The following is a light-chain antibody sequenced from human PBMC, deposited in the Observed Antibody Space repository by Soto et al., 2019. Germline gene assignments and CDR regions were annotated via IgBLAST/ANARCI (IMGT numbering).Light chain of an antibody. Sequence: DIQLTQSPSILSASVGDRVTITCRASQGISSYLAWYQQKAGKAPKLLIYAASTLQSGVPSRFSGSGSGTEFTLTISSLQPEDFATYYCQQLNSYPLTFGGGTKVEIK. CDR2: AAS. V-gene: IGKV1-9*01. J-gene: IGKJ4*01. CDR3: QQLNSYPLT. CDR1: QGISSY.